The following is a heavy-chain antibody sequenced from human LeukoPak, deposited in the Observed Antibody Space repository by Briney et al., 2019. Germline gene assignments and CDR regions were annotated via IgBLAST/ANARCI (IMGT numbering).Heavy chain of an antibody. Sequence: GGSLRLSCAASEFDFSSHAMTWVRQAPGKGLEWVSAISISGSKTYYADSVKGRFTISRDNAKNSLYLQMNSLRAEDTAVYYCARDGSYYRVDYWGQGTLVTVSS. D-gene: IGHD1-26*01. CDR2: ISISGSKT. CDR1: EFDFSSHA. J-gene: IGHJ4*02. V-gene: IGHV3-21*04. CDR3: ARDGSYYRVDY.